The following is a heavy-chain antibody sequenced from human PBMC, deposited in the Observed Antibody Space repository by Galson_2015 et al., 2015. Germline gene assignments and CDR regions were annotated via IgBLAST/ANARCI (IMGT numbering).Heavy chain of an antibody. Sequence: GYTFTSYGISWVRQAPGQGLEWMGWISAYNGNTNYAQKLQGRVTMTTDTSTSTAYMELRSLRSDDTAVYYCARDLRDIVVVPACMDVWGQGTTVTVSS. V-gene: IGHV1-18*01. J-gene: IGHJ6*02. D-gene: IGHD2-2*01. CDR1: GYTFTSYG. CDR3: ARDLRDIVVVPACMDV. CDR2: ISAYNGNT.